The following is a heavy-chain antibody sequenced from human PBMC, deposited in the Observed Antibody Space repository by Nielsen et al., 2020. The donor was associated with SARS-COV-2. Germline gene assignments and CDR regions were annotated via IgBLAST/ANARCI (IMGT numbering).Heavy chain of an antibody. CDR2: INADGTKT. CDR3: VRVRDDGYYYDTGPFDY. CDR1: GLDFSDYW. D-gene: IGHD3-22*01. J-gene: IGHJ4*02. V-gene: IGHV3-74*03. Sequence: GESLKISCAASGLDFSDYWIHWVRRGPGGGLEWVSRINADGTKTTYAAFAKGRFSISRDNAKNTLYPQMDSLRADDTAVYYCVRVRDDGYYYDTGPFDYWGQGTLVTVSS.